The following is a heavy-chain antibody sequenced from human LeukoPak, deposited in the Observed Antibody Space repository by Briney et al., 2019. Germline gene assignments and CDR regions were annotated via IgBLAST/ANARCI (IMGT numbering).Heavy chain of an antibody. V-gene: IGHV1-2*06. Sequence: AASVKVSCKASGYTLTGDYMHWVRQAPGQGLEWMGRINPNSGGTNYAQKFQGRVTMTRDTSISTVYMEPSRLRSDDTAVYYCALTGYSGYDFSPFDYWGQGTLVTVSS. CDR3: ALTGYSGYDFSPFDY. D-gene: IGHD5-12*01. J-gene: IGHJ4*02. CDR2: INPNSGGT. CDR1: GYTLTGDY.